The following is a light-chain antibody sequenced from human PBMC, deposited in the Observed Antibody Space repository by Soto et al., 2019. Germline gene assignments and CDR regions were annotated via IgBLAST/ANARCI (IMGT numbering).Light chain of an antibody. J-gene: IGKJ1*01. V-gene: IGKV3-20*01. Sequence: EIVLTQSPGTLSLSPGERATLSCRASESVSSSYLAWYQQKPGQAPRLLIYGASTRDTGIPDRFSGSGSGTDLTLTISRLEPEESAVYYCQQYGGSPRTFGQGTKVEIK. CDR2: GAS. CDR1: ESVSSSY. CDR3: QQYGGSPRT.